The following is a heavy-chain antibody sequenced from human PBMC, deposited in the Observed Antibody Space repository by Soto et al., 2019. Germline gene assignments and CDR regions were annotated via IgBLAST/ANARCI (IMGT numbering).Heavy chain of an antibody. CDR3: ASSLPGIAAAGGLSYMDV. CDR2: ISAYNGNT. J-gene: IGHJ6*03. D-gene: IGHD6-13*01. Sequence: ASMKVSCKASGYTFTSYGISWVRQAPGQGLEWMGWISAYNGNTNYAQKLQGRVTMTTDTSTSTAYMELRSLRSDDTAVYYCASSLPGIAAAGGLSYMDVWGKGTTVTVSS. V-gene: IGHV1-18*01. CDR1: GYTFTSYG.